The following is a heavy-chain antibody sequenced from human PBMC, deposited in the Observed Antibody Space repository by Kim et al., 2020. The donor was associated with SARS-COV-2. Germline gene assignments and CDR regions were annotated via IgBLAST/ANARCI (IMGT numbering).Heavy chain of an antibody. CDR2: INYDSHYI. CDR3: ASGRIGGGMEV. CDR1: GFIRSTYS. J-gene: IGHJ6*02. Sequence: GGSLRLSCAASGFIRSTYSMHWVRQAPGKGLEWVSSINYDSHYIFYADSVKGRLTISRDNAKKSLYLQMNSLRVEDTAVFYCASGRIGGGMEVWGQGPKVTVSS. V-gene: IGHV3-21*01.